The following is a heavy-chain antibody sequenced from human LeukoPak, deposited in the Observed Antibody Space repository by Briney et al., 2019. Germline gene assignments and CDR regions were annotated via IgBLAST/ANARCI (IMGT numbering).Heavy chain of an antibody. CDR1: GFTFSSYS. J-gene: IGHJ4*02. D-gene: IGHD1-26*01. CDR3: ARDGGSYEFDY. CDR2: ISDSSSTI. V-gene: IGHV3-48*01. Sequence: PGGSLRLSCAASGFTFSSYSMNWVRQAPGKGLEWVSYISDSSSTIYYADSVKGRFTISRDNAKNSLYLQMNSLRAEDTAVYYCARDGGSYEFDYWGQGTLVTVSS.